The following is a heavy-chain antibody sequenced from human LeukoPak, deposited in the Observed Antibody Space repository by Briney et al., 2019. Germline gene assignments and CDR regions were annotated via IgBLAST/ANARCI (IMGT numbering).Heavy chain of an antibody. CDR1: GGSISSGAYY. D-gene: IGHD5-12*01. V-gene: IGHV4-31*03. Sequence: SETLSLTCTVSGGSISSGAYYWSWIRPHQGLGLVWVGNIYYSGSTYYNPSLKSRVTISVDTSKNQFSLKLSSVTAADTAVYYCARGTPLRRDAFDIWGQGTMVTVSS. J-gene: IGHJ3*02. CDR3: ARGTPLRRDAFDI. CDR2: IYYSGST.